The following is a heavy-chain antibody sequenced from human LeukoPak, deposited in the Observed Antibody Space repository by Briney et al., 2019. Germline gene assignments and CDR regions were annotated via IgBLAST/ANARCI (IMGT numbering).Heavy chain of an antibody. J-gene: IGHJ5*02. CDR2: TYYRSKWYN. V-gene: IGHV6-1*01. Sequence: SQTLSLTCAISGDSVSSNSAAWNWIRQSPSRGLEWLGRTYYRSKWYNDYAVSVKSRITINPDTSKNQFSLQLNSVTPEDTAVYYCARDSPPPYYDILTGSLLGSWFDPWGQGTLVTVSS. CDR3: ARDSPPPYYDILTGSLLGSWFDP. CDR1: GDSVSSNSAA. D-gene: IGHD3-9*01.